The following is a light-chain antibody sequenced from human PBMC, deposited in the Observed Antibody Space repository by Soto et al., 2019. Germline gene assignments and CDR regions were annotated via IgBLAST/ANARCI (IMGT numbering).Light chain of an antibody. Sequence: EVVMTQSPATLSVSPGDRATLSCRASPSVDTNVVWYQQKPGQPPRLLVHSASIRATGVPARFTGIGSGTDFTLTIIGLQSDDFAIYYCQQYYNWPPYTVGQGTRLQIK. CDR2: SAS. CDR1: PSVDTN. J-gene: IGKJ2*01. CDR3: QQYYNWPPYT. V-gene: IGKV3-15*01.